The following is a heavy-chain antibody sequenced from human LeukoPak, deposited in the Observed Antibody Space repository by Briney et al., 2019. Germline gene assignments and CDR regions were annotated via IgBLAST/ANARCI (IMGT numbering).Heavy chain of an antibody. CDR3: ARDLYDFWSGYPDY. Sequence: ASVKVSCKASGYTFTSYGISWVRQAPGQGLEWMGWISAYNGNTNYAQKLQGRVTMTTDTSTSTAYMELRSLRSDDTAVYYCARDLYDFWSGYPDYWGQGILVTVSS. CDR1: GYTFTSYG. V-gene: IGHV1-18*01. CDR2: ISAYNGNT. D-gene: IGHD3-3*01. J-gene: IGHJ4*02.